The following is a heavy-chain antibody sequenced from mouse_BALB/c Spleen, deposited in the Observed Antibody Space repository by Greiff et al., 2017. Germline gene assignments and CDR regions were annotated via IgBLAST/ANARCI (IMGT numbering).Heavy chain of an antibody. J-gene: IGHJ2*01. D-gene: IGHD2-4*01. V-gene: IGHV1-7*01. CDR3: ARGGITTGYYFDY. Sequence: QFQLQQSGAELAKPGASVKMSCKASGYTFTSYWMHWVKQRPGQGLEWIGYINPSTGYTEYNQKFKDKATLTADKSSSTAYMQLSSLTSEDSAVYYCARGGITTGYYFDYWGQGTTLTVSS. CDR2: INPSTGYT. CDR1: GYTFTSYW.